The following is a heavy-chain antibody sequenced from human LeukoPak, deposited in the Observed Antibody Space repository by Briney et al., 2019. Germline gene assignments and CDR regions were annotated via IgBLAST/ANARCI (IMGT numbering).Heavy chain of an antibody. CDR3: ATSCCIRGRGPPPLQHPDWVKR. CDR2: IIPIFGTA. J-gene: IGHJ4*02. D-gene: IGHD2-21*01. Sequence: SVKVSCKASGGTFSSYAISWVRQAPGQGLEWMGGIIPIFGTANYAQKFQGRVTITADESTSTAYMELSSLRSEDTAVYYCATSCCIRGRGPPPLQHPDWVKRWGQGTLVSVSS. CDR1: GGTFSSYA. V-gene: IGHV1-69*01.